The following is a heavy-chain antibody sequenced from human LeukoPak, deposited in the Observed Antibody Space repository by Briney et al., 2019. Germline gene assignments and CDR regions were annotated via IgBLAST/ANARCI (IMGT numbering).Heavy chain of an antibody. V-gene: IGHV1-69*04. CDR2: IIPILGIA. CDR3: ARDLDYYDSSGYEEYYFDY. CDR1: GGTFSSYA. J-gene: IGHJ4*02. D-gene: IGHD3-22*01. Sequence: SVKVSCKASGGTFSSYAISWVRQAPGQGLEWMGRIIPILGIANYAQKFQGRVTITEDKSTSTAYMELSSLRSEDTAVYYCARDLDYYDSSGYEEYYFDYWGQGTLVTVSS.